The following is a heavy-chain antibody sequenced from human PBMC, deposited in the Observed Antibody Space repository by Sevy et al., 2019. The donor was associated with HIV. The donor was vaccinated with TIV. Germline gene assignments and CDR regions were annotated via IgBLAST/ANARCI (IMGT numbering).Heavy chain of an antibody. CDR1: GYTFTSYA. CDR2: INAGNGNT. CDR3: ARDTNGGTGPVYYYYYGMDV. D-gene: IGHD7-27*01. V-gene: IGHV1-3*01. Sequence: ASVKVSCKASGYTFTSYAIHWVRQAPGQRLEWMGWINAGNGNTKYSQKFQGRVTITRDTSASTAYMELSSLRSEDTAVYYCARDTNGGTGPVYYYYYGMDVWGQGTTVTVSS. J-gene: IGHJ6*02.